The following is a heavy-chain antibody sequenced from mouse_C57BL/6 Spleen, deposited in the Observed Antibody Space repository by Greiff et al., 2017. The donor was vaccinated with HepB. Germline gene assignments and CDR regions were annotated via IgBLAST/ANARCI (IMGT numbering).Heavy chain of an antibody. CDR3: TPPIDY. J-gene: IGHJ2*01. CDR2: IRLKSDNYAT. Sequence: EVQRVESGGGLVQPGGSMKLSCVASGFTFSNYWMNWVRQSPEKGLEWVAQIRLKSDNYATNYAESVKGRFTISRDDSKSSVYLQMNNLRAEDTGIYYCTPPIDYWGQGTTLTVSS. V-gene: IGHV6-3*01. CDR1: GFTFSNYW.